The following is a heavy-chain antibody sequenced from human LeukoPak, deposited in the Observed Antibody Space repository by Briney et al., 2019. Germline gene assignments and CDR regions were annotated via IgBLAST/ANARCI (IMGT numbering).Heavy chain of an antibody. CDR3: ASGRRYSYYYYGMDV. Sequence: ASVKVSCKASGCTFTSYDINWVRQAPGQRLEWMGWINAGNGNTKYSQKFQGRVTITRDTSASTAYMELSSLRSEDTAVYYCASGRRYSYYYYGMDVWGQGTTVTVSS. J-gene: IGHJ6*02. V-gene: IGHV1-3*01. CDR1: GCTFTSYD. D-gene: IGHD5-12*01. CDR2: INAGNGNT.